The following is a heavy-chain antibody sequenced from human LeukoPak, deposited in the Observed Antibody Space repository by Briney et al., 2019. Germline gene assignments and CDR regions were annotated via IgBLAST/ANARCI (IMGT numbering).Heavy chain of an antibody. V-gene: IGHV3-74*01. CDR1: GFTFSDHW. CDR3: ARGLLWFGELTDY. Sequence: GGSLRLSCAASGFTFSDHWIHWVRQVPGEGLVWVAFINNDGSSATYGDSVKGRFTVSRDNAKNTLYLQMNSLRVEDTAVYYCARGLLWFGELTDYWGQGTLVTVSS. J-gene: IGHJ4*02. CDR2: INNDGSSA. D-gene: IGHD3-10*01.